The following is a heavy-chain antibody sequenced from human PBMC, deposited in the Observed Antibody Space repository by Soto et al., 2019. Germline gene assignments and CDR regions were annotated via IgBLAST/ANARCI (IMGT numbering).Heavy chain of an antibody. CDR2: IYYSGST. Sequence: PSETLSLTCTASGGSISSYYWSWIRQPPGKGLEWIGYIYYSGSTNYNPSLKSRVTISVDTSKNQFSLKLSSVTAADTAVYYCARVGGYYGMDVWGQGTTVTVSS. J-gene: IGHJ6*02. CDR1: GGSISSYY. D-gene: IGHD3-16*01. CDR3: ARVGGYYGMDV. V-gene: IGHV4-59*01.